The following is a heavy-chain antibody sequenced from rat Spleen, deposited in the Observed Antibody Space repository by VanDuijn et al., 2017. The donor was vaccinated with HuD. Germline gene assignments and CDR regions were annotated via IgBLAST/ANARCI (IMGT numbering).Heavy chain of an antibody. J-gene: IGHJ3*01. D-gene: IGHD1-11*01. Sequence: EVQLAESGGGLVQPGRSMKLSCTALGFTFSNYYMAWVRQAPTKGLEWVASISTGGGNTYYRDSVKGRFTISRDNAKNTLYLQMDRLRSEDTATYYCAKDRDGGFAFAHWGQGTLVTVSS. CDR1: GFTFSNYY. CDR2: ISTGGGNT. CDR3: AKDRDGGFAFAH. V-gene: IGHV5-25*01.